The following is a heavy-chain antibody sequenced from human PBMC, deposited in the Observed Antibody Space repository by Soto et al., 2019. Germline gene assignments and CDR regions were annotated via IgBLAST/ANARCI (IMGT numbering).Heavy chain of an antibody. Sequence: SETLSLPCAVYGWSFSGYYWRWIRQPPGKGLEWIGEINHSGSTNYNPSLKSRVTISVDTSKNQFSLKLSSVTAADTAVYYCARGRRGFWSGYYGRNYNGMDVWGQGTTVTV. D-gene: IGHD3-3*01. J-gene: IGHJ6*02. CDR3: ARGRRGFWSGYYGRNYNGMDV. CDR2: INHSGST. V-gene: IGHV4-34*01. CDR1: GWSFSGYY.